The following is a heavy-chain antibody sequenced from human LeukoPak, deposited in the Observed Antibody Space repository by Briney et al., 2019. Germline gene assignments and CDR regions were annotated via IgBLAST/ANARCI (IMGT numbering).Heavy chain of an antibody. J-gene: IGHJ4*02. CDR1: GYTFTSYD. CDR3: AAVGYLGGGYFDY. Sequence: ASVKVSCKASGYTFTSYDINWVRQATGQGLEWMGWMNPNSGNTGYAQKFQERVTITRDMSTSTAYMELSSLRSEDTAVYYCAAVGYLGGGYFDYWGQGTLVTVSS. V-gene: IGHV1-8*01. CDR2: MNPNSGNT. D-gene: IGHD6-19*01.